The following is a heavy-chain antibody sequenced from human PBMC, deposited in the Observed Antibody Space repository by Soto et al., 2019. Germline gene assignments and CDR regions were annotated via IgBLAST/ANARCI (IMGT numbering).Heavy chain of an antibody. V-gene: IGHV5-51*01. J-gene: IGHJ4*02. CDR2: IYPSDSDT. Sequence: GESLKISCKGSGYNFAGYWIAWVRQMPGKGLELMGIIYPSDSDTRYRPSSQGQVTISADKSISSAYLQWSSLRASDTAMYYCARGGVSTRTFDYWGQGTPVTVSS. CDR3: ARGGVSTRTFDY. D-gene: IGHD3-3*01. CDR1: GYNFAGYW.